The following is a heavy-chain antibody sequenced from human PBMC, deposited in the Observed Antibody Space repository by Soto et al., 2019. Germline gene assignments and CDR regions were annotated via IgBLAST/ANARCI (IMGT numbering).Heavy chain of an antibody. D-gene: IGHD3-22*01. V-gene: IGHV1-69*12. CDR2: IIPIFGTA. CDR1: GGTFSSYA. J-gene: IGHJ4*02. Sequence: QVQLVQSGAEVKKPGSSVKVSCKASGGTFSSYAISWVRQAPGQGLEWMGGIIPIFGTANYAQKFQGRVTIAADESTSTAYMELSRLGSEDTAVYYCARDLGGTYYYDSSGYLTLDYWGQGALVTVSS. CDR3: ARDLGGTYYYDSSGYLTLDY.